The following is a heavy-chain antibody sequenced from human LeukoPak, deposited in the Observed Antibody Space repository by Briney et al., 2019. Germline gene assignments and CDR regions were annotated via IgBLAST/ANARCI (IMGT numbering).Heavy chain of an antibody. J-gene: IGHJ5*02. Sequence: GGSLRLSCAASGFTFSDYYMSWIRQAPGEGLEGGSYISSNGRTIYYAESVKGRFTISSDNAKNSLYLQMNSLRAEDTAVYYCARVGYCSGGSCYRSWFDPWGQGTLVTVSS. V-gene: IGHV3-11*04. CDR2: ISSNGRTI. D-gene: IGHD2-15*01. CDR1: GFTFSDYY. CDR3: ARVGYCSGGSCYRSWFDP.